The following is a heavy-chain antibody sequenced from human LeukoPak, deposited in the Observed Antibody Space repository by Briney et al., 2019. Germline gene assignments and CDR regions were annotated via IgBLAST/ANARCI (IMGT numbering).Heavy chain of an antibody. V-gene: IGHV4-34*01. J-gene: IGHJ3*01. D-gene: IGHD3-3*01. CDR2: INHSGST. Sequence: KPSETLSLTCAVYGGSFSGYYWSWIRQPPGKGLEWIGEINHSGSTNYNPSLKSRVTISVDTSKNHFSLQLSSVTAPDTALYYCAREELFYDFWSGSHGAFDVWGQGTMVSVSS. CDR3: AREELFYDFWSGSHGAFDV. CDR1: GGSFSGYY.